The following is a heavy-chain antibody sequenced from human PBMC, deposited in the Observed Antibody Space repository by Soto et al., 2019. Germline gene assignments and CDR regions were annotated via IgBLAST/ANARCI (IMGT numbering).Heavy chain of an antibody. CDR2: IYYSGST. Sequence: PSETRSLTCTVSGGSISSYYCSWIRQPPGKGLEWIGYIYYSGSTNYNPSLKSRVTISVDTSKNQFSLKLSSVTAADTAVYYCARALYYYDSSGYQGFDPWGQGTLVTVSS. J-gene: IGHJ5*02. CDR3: ARALYYYDSSGYQGFDP. V-gene: IGHV4-59*01. D-gene: IGHD3-22*01. CDR1: GGSISSYY.